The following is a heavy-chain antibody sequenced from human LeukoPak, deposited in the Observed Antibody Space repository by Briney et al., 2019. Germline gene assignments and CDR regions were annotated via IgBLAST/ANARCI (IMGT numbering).Heavy chain of an antibody. CDR2: IYTSGST. CDR1: GGSISSGSYY. V-gene: IGHV4-61*02. Sequence: SQTLSLTCTVSGGSISSGSYYWSWIRQPAGKGLEWIGRIYTSGSTNYNPSLKSRVTISVDTSKNQFSLKLSSVTAADTAVYYCARVPLTYFYGSGSYFSGFNAFDIWGQGTMVTVSS. D-gene: IGHD3-10*01. CDR3: ARVPLTYFYGSGSYFSGFNAFDI. J-gene: IGHJ3*02.